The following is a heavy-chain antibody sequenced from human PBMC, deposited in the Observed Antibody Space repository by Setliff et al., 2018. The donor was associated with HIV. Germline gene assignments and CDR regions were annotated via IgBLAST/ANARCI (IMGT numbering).Heavy chain of an antibody. J-gene: IGHJ4*02. Sequence: GESLKISCAASGFTFSGAEIHWVRQVSGKGLEWVGRIRSKADKYATDYGASAKGRFIISRDDSKNTLFLQLNTLRPEDTAVYYCASARIPTGGTSTSLDYWGQGALVTVSS. CDR3: ASARIPTGGTSTSLDY. D-gene: IGHD1-1*01. CDR2: IRSKADKYAT. CDR1: GFTFSGAE. V-gene: IGHV3-73*01.